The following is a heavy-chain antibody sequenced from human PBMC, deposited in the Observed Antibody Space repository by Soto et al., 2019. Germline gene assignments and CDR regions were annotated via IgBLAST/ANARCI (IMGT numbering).Heavy chain of an antibody. D-gene: IGHD2-15*01. Sequence: EVQLVESGGGLVQPGRSLRLSCAASGFTFDDYAMHWVRQAPGKGLEWVSGISWNSGSIDYADSVKGRFTISRDNAKNSLYLQMNSLRAEDTALYYCAKDTRGTFCSGGSCYVDYWGQGTLVTVSS. CDR2: ISWNSGSI. V-gene: IGHV3-9*01. CDR3: AKDTRGTFCSGGSCYVDY. CDR1: GFTFDDYA. J-gene: IGHJ4*02.